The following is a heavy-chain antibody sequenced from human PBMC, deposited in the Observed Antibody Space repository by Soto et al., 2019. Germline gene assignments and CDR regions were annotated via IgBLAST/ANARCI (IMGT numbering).Heavy chain of an antibody. D-gene: IGHD4-17*01. CDR1: GFTFTSYS. CDR3: ARDRYGDYAGDF. CDR2: ISGSGDHI. Sequence: EVQLVESGGGLVQPGRSLRLSCAASGFTFTSYSMNWVRQAPGKGLEWVSYISGSGDHIYYADSVKGRFTISRDNAENSLSLQMNSLTAEDTAIYYCARDRYGDYAGDFWGQGTLVTVAS. V-gene: IGHV3-48*03. J-gene: IGHJ4*02.